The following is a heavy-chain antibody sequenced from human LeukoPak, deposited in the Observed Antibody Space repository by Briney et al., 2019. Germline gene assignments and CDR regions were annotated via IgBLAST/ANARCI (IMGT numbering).Heavy chain of an antibody. D-gene: IGHD3-9*01. V-gene: IGHV1-2*02. CDR1: GYTFIDYF. J-gene: IGHJ4*02. CDR3: ARALRTDILTTDY. Sequence: ASVKVSCKASGYTFIDYFVHWVRQAPGQGLEWMGWINPKSGGANYAQNFQGRVSMTRDTSISAAYLEVSGLRSDDTAVYYYARALRTDILTTDYWGQGTLVTVSS. CDR2: INPKSGGA.